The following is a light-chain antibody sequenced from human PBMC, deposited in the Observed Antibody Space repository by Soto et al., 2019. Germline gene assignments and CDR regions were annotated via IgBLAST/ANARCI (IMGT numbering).Light chain of an antibody. CDR1: QNVRTN. V-gene: IGKV3-15*01. CDR2: GAS. CDR3: HQFHDCPLYT. J-gene: IGKJ2*01. Sequence: EIVMTQSPATLSVSPGERATLSCRASQNVRTNLAWYQQKPGQAPRLLIYGASTRATGIPARFSGSGSGTEFTLTISSLQSEAFAVYYCHQFHDCPLYTFGQGTQLDMK.